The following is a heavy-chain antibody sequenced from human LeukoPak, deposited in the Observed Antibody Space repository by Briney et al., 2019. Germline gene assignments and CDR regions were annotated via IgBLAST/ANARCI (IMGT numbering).Heavy chain of an antibody. CDR1: GFTFSSYA. J-gene: IGHJ4*02. V-gene: IGHV3-23*01. D-gene: IGHD2-2*02. Sequence: GGSLRLSCAASGFTFSSYAMSWVRQAPGKGLEWVSAISGSGGSTYYADSVKGRFTISRDNSKNTLYLQMNSLRAEDTAVYYCVTDALVVPAAIPGPLRDYWGQGTLVTVSS. CDR3: VTDALVVPAAIPGPLRDY. CDR2: ISGSGGST.